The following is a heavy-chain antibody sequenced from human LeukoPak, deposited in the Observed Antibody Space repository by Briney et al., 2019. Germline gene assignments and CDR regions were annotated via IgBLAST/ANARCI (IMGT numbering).Heavy chain of an antibody. CDR1: GGTFSSYA. V-gene: IGHV1-69*13. J-gene: IGHJ4*02. Sequence: SVKVSCKASGGTFSSYAISWVRQAPGQGLEWMGGIIPIFGTANSAQKFQGSVTITADESTTTAYMELSSLRSEDTAVYYCARVPVMGFGELSYYFDYWGQGTLVTVSS. CDR2: IIPIFGTA. D-gene: IGHD3-10*01. CDR3: ARVPVMGFGELSYYFDY.